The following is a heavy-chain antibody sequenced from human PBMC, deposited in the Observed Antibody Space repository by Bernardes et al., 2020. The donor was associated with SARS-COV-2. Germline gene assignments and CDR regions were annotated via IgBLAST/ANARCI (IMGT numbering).Heavy chain of an antibody. J-gene: IGHJ4*02. CDR1: GFTFSGYA. D-gene: IGHD2-2*01. Sequence: GSLRLSFAGSGFTFSGYAMHWVRQAPGKGLEWVTVISNDGSKIYYADSVKGRFTLSRDNSKNTLSLQMSSLRTEDTAVYYCVRGADRPACWGQGTLVTVSS. CDR2: ISNDGSKI. CDR3: VRGADRPAC. V-gene: IGHV3-30*15.